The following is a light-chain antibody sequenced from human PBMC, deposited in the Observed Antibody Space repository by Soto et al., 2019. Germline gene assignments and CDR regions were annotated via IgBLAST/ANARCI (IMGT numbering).Light chain of an antibody. J-gene: IGKJ2*01. V-gene: IGKV1-33*01. CDR3: QQYDNRPPYT. CDR2: DAS. CDR1: QDISNY. Sequence: DIQMTQSPSSLSASVGDRVTITCQASQDISNYLNWYQQKPGKATKLLIYDASNLETGVPSRFSGSGSGTDFTFTISSLQPEDIATYYCQQYDNRPPYTFGQGTKLEIK.